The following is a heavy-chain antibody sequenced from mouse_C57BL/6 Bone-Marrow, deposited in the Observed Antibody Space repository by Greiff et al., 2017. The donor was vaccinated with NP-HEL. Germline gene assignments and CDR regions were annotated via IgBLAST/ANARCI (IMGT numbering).Heavy chain of an antibody. V-gene: IGHV14-4*01. CDR1: GFNIKDDY. D-gene: IGHD2-4*01. Sequence: VQLKESGAELVRPGASVKLSCTASGFNIKDDYMHWVKQRPEQGLEWIGWIDPENGDTEYASKLQGKATITADTSSNTAYLQLSSLTSEDTAVYYCTTWDYDVPYWYFDVWGTGTTVTVSS. CDR3: TTWDYDVPYWYFDV. CDR2: IDPENGDT. J-gene: IGHJ1*03.